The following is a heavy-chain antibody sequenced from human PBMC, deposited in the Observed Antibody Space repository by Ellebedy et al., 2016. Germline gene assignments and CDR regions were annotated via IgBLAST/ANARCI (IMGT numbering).Heavy chain of an antibody. CDR2: IGTAGDT. D-gene: IGHD4-17*01. V-gene: IGHV3-13*04. Sequence: GESLKISXAASGFTFSSYDMHWVRQATGKGLEWVSAIGTAGDTYYPGSVKGRFTISRENAKNSLYLQMNSLRAGDTAVYYCARVVLGYGDHWYFDLWGRGTLVTVSS. CDR3: ARVVLGYGDHWYFDL. J-gene: IGHJ2*01. CDR1: GFTFSSYD.